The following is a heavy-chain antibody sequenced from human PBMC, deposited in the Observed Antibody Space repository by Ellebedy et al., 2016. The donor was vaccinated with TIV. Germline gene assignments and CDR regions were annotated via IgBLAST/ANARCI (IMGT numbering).Heavy chain of an antibody. J-gene: IGHJ4*02. D-gene: IGHD3-22*01. CDR1: GGSISSSSYY. Sequence: MPSETLSLTCTVSGGSISSSSYYWGWIRQPPGKGLEWIGSIYYSGSTYYNPSLKSRVTISVDTSKNQFSLKLSSVTAADTAVYYCARQYYYDSSGYFFDYWGQGTLVTVSS. CDR2: IYYSGST. CDR3: ARQYYYDSSGYFFDY. V-gene: IGHV4-39*01.